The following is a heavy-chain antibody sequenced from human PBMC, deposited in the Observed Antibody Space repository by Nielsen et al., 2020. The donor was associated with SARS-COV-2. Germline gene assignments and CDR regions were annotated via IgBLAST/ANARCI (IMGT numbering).Heavy chain of an antibody. D-gene: IGHD3-22*01. Sequence: WIRQPPGKGLEWVAVISYDGSNKYYADSVKGRFTISRDNAKNSLYLQMNSLRAEDTAVYYCAGNYYDSTWAHYWYFDLWGRGTLVTVSS. V-gene: IGHV3-30-3*01. CDR3: AGNYYDSTWAHYWYFDL. J-gene: IGHJ2*01. CDR2: ISYDGSNK.